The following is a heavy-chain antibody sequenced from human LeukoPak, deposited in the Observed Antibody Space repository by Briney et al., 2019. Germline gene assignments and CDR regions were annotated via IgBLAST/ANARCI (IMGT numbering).Heavy chain of an antibody. CDR3: ARDSNDILTGYYNSLDAFDI. Sequence: GSLRLSCSASGFTFSSYSMNWVRQAPGKGLEWVSSISSSSSYIYYADSVKGRFTISRDNAKNSLYLQMNSLRAEDTAVYYCARDSNDILTGYYNSLDAFDIWGQGTMVTVSS. CDR2: ISSSSSYI. J-gene: IGHJ3*02. V-gene: IGHV3-21*01. D-gene: IGHD3-9*01. CDR1: GFTFSSYS.